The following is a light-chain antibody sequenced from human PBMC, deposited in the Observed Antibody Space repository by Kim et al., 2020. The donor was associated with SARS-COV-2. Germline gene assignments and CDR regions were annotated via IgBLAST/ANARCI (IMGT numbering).Light chain of an antibody. V-gene: IGLV1-44*01. CDR2: SNN. J-gene: IGLJ2*01. CDR3: SAWDDSQNGAV. Sequence: QSVLTQPPSASGTPGQTVTISCSGSSSNIGSNTVNWYQQLPGTAPQLLIYSNNQRPSAVPDRFSGSKSGTTASPAISALQAEDEADYYCSAWDDSQNGAVFGSGTQLTVL. CDR1: SSNIGSNT.